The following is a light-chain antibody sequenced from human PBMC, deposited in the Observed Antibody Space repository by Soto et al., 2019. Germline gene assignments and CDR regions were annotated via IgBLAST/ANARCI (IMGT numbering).Light chain of an antibody. CDR2: GAS. Sequence: EFVLTQSPGTLSLSPGEGATLSCRASQSVGSNYLAWYQQKPGQAPRLLIYGASSRATGIADRFSGSGSGTDFTLTISSLEPDDFAVYYCQQRADWPITFGQGTRLEIK. CDR1: QSVGSNY. V-gene: IGKV3D-20*02. CDR3: QQRADWPIT. J-gene: IGKJ5*01.